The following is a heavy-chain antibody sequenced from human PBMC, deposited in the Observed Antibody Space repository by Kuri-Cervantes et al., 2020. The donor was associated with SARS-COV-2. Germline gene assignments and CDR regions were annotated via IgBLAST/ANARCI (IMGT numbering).Heavy chain of an antibody. V-gene: IGHV4-39*01. CDR3: ARQMMSSITIFGVVITRNWFDP. Sequence: SETLSLTCTVSGGSISSYYWGWIRQPPGKGLEWIGSIYYSGSTYYNPSFKSRVTISVDTYKNQFSLKLSSVTAADTAVYYCARQMMSSITIFGVVITRNWFDPWGQGTLVTVSS. CDR2: IYYSGST. J-gene: IGHJ5*02. D-gene: IGHD3-3*01. CDR1: GGSISSYY.